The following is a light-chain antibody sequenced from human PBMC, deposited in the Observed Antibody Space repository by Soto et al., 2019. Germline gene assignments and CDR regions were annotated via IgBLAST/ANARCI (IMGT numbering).Light chain of an antibody. J-gene: IGLJ2*01. Sequence: QSALTQPASVSGSPGQAISISFTGTSSDVGAYNVVSWYQQHPGKAPKLIIYDVRHRPQGVSYRFSGSKSGNTASLTISGLQAEDEADYYCSSYATSSSVLFGGGTKLTVL. CDR2: DVR. CDR3: SSYATSSSVL. CDR1: SSDVGAYNV. V-gene: IGLV2-14*03.